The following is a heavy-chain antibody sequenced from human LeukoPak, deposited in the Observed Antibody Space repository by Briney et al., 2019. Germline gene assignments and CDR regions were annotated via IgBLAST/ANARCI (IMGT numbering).Heavy chain of an antibody. CDR2: IYYSGST. CDR3: ARHRSGWLQSSFDY. V-gene: IGHV4-30-4*07. D-gene: IGHD5-24*01. Sequence: SETLSLTCAVSGGSISSGGYSWSWIRQPPGKGLEWIGYIYYSGSTYYNPSLKSRVTISVDTSKNQFSLKLSSVTAADTAVYYCARHRSGWLQSSFDYWGQGTLVTVSS. J-gene: IGHJ4*02. CDR1: GGSISSGGYS.